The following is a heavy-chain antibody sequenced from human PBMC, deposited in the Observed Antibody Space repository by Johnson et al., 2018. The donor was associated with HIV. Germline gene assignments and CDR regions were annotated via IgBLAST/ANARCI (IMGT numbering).Heavy chain of an antibody. D-gene: IGHD2-2*01. Sequence: VQLVESGGGLVQPGGSLRLSCAASGFTFSSYDMHWVRQATGKGLEWVSPIGTAGDTYYPGSVKGRFTISRDNSKNTLYLQMNSLRAEDTAVYYCARLYCSSTSCYEGGGDAFDIWGQGTMVTVSS. V-gene: IGHV3-13*01. CDR3: ARLYCSSTSCYEGGGDAFDI. J-gene: IGHJ3*02. CDR1: GFTFSSYD. CDR2: IGTAGDT.